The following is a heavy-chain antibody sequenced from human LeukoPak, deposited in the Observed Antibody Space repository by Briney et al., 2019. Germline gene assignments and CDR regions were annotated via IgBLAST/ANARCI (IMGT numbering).Heavy chain of an antibody. V-gene: IGHV4-34*01. CDR1: GGSFSGYY. D-gene: IGHD4-17*01. CDR2: INRSGST. J-gene: IGHJ3*02. Sequence: PSETLSLTCAVYGGSFSGYYWSWIRQPPGKGLEWIGEINRSGSTNYNPSLKSRVTISVDTSKNQFSLKLSSVTAADTAVYYCASAYIVDYDAFDIWGQGTMVTVSS. CDR3: ASAYIVDYDAFDI.